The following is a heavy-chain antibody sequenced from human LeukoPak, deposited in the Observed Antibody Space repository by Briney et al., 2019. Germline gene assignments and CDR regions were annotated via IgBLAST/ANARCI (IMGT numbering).Heavy chain of an antibody. CDR2: IRYDGSNK. Sequence: GGSLRLSSAASGFTFSSYGMHWVPQAPGKGLEWVAFIRYDGSNKHYTDSVKGRFTISRDNSKNTLYLQMNSLRAEGTAVYYCAKVRKKWLRLEFFDYWGQGTLVTVSS. J-gene: IGHJ4*02. V-gene: IGHV3-30*02. CDR3: AKVRKKWLRLEFFDY. CDR1: GFTFSSYG. D-gene: IGHD5-12*01.